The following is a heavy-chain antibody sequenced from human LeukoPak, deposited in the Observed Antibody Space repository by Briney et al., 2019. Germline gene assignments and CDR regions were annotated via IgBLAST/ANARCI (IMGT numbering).Heavy chain of an antibody. V-gene: IGHV3-23*01. Sequence: GGSLRLSCAASGFRFSDYAINWVRQAPGKGLEWVSVISGSGGNTYYADSVEGRFTISRDNSKNTLFLRMNSLRAEDTAVYFCAKQSLYDSSGHFHYWGQGTLVTVSS. CDR3: AKQSLYDSSGHFHY. D-gene: IGHD3-22*01. J-gene: IGHJ4*02. CDR1: GFRFSDYA. CDR2: ISGSGGNT.